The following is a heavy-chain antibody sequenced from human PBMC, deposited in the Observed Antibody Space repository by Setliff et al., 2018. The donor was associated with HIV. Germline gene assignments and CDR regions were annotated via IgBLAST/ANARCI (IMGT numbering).Heavy chain of an antibody. CDR2: ISPDGSAT. CDR3: ARDSSSWYEFYFDC. D-gene: IGHD6-13*01. V-gene: IGHV3-7*01. CDR1: GFTFSSAW. J-gene: IGHJ4*02. Sequence: GGSLRLSCAAFGFTFSSAWMGWVRQAPAKGLEWVANISPDGSATYYVDSVKGRFTISRDNAKNSLYLQLNSLRVEDTAVYYCARDSSSWYEFYFDCWGQGTLVTVSS.